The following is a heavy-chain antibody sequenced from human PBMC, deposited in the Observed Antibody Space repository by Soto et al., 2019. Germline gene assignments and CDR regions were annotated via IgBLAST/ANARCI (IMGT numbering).Heavy chain of an antibody. CDR3: AREPPPVTIFGVVTLSPMDV. D-gene: IGHD3-3*01. Sequence: GGSLRLSCAASGFTFTTYSMNWVRQAPGKGLEWVSYITSSSSTIHYADSVKGRFTISRDNAKNSLYLQMNSLRAEDTAVYYCAREPPPVTIFGVVTLSPMDVWGKGTTVTVSS. CDR2: ITSSSSTI. V-gene: IGHV3-48*01. J-gene: IGHJ6*04. CDR1: GFTFTTYS.